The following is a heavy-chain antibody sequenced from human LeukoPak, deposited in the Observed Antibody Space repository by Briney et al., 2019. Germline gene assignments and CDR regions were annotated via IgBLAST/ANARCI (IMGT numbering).Heavy chain of an antibody. CDR2: IIPILGIA. D-gene: IGHD6-13*01. V-gene: IGHV1-69*04. CDR3: ARDLYGIAAADFDY. CDR1: GGTFSSYA. Sequence: ASVKVSCKASGGTFSSYAISWVRQAPGQGLEWRGRIIPILGIANYAQKFQGRVTITADKSTSTAYMELSSLRSEDAAVYYCARDLYGIAAADFDYWGQGTLVTVSS. J-gene: IGHJ4*02.